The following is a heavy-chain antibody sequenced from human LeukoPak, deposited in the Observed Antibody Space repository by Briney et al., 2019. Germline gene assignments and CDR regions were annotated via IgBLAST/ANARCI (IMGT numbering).Heavy chain of an antibody. CDR2: ISGSGHDI. D-gene: IGHD6-6*01. J-gene: IGHJ5*01. Sequence: PGGSLRLSCAASGFTFSDSYMTWVRQAPGKGVEWVAYISGSGHDINYSDSVKGQFTISRDNAKNSLYLQMSSLRVEDTVVYYCTRDPRHFDSCGQGTLVTVSS. CDR1: GFTFSDSY. V-gene: IGHV3-11*04. CDR3: TRDPRHFDS.